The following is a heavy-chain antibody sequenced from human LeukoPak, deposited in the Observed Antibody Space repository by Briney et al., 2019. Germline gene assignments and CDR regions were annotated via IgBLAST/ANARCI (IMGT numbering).Heavy chain of an antibody. J-gene: IGHJ5*02. Sequence: ASVKVSCKASGYTFTGYYMHWVRQAPGQGLEWMGWINPNSGGTNYAQKFQGRVTMTRDTSISTAYMEPSRLRSDDTAVYYCARDNSVGDNAWWFDPWGQGTLVTVSS. D-gene: IGHD1-26*01. CDR3: ARDNSVGDNAWWFDP. CDR1: GYTFTGYY. V-gene: IGHV1-2*02. CDR2: INPNSGGT.